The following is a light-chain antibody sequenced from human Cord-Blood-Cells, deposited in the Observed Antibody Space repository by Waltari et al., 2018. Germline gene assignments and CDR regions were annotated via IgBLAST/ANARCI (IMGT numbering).Light chain of an antibody. Sequence: QSALTQPASVSGSPGQSITISCTGTSSDVGGYNYVSWYQQHPGKAPKRMIYDVSNRPSGVSNRFSGSKSCNTASLTISGLQAEDEADYYCSSYTSSSTPLFGGGTKLTV. J-gene: IGLJ3*02. CDR1: SSDVGGYNY. CDR3: SSYTSSSTPL. V-gene: IGLV2-14*01. CDR2: DVS.